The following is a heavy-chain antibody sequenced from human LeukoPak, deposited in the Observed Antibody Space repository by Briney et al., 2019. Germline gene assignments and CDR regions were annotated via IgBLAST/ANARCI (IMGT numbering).Heavy chain of an antibody. CDR1: GFTFSSYE. CDR3: ARPGPGRRYCSGGSCYSGWFDP. Sequence: GSLRLSCAASGFTFSSYEMNWIRQPPGKGLEWIGEINHSGSTNYNPSLKSRVTISVDTSKNQFSLKLSSVTAADTAVYYCARPGPGRRYCSGGSCYSGWFDPWGQGTLVTVSS. V-gene: IGHV4-34*01. J-gene: IGHJ5*02. D-gene: IGHD2-15*01. CDR2: INHSGST.